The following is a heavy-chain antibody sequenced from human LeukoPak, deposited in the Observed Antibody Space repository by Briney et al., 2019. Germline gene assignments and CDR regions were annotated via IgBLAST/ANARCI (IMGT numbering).Heavy chain of an antibody. Sequence: EGSLRLSCAASGFTLSSYGMHWVRQAPGKGLEWVAVISYDGSNKYYADSVKGRFTISRDNSKNTLYLQMNSLRAEDTAVYYCARVSISSSSPPFDYWGQGTLVTVSS. CDR1: GFTLSSYG. J-gene: IGHJ4*02. CDR2: ISYDGSNK. D-gene: IGHD6-6*01. CDR3: ARVSISSSSPPFDY. V-gene: IGHV3-30*03.